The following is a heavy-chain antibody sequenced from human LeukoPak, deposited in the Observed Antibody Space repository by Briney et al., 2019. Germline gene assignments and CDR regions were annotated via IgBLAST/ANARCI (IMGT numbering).Heavy chain of an antibody. CDR1: GFTFSSYS. V-gene: IGHV3-21*01. D-gene: IGHD6-19*01. CDR2: ISSSSYI. Sequence: GGSLRLSCAASGFTFSSYSMNWVRQAPGKGLEWVSSISSSSYIYYADSVKGRFTISRDNAKNSLYLQMNSLRAEDTAVYYCARDEEVAGIFDYWGQGTLVTVSS. J-gene: IGHJ4*02. CDR3: ARDEEVAGIFDY.